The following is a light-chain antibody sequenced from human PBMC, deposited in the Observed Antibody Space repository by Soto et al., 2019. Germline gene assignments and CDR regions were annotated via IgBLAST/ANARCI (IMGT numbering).Light chain of an antibody. CDR1: SSDVGDYNY. Sequence: QSALTQPASVSGSPGQSITISCTGTSSDVGDYNYVSWYQQHPGKAPKLMIYDVSHRPSGVSNRFSGSKSGNTASLTISGLQAEYEADYYCNSYTSSSTLVVFGGGTKLTVL. CDR3: NSYTSSSTLVV. V-gene: IGLV2-14*01. CDR2: DVS. J-gene: IGLJ2*01.